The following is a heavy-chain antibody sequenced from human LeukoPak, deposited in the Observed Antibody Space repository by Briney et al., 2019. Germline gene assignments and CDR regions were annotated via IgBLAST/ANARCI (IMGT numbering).Heavy chain of an antibody. Sequence: PGGSLRLSCVASGFIFSSYTMNWVRQATRRGVEGVTSISSSSSYIYYADSMKGRFTISRDNAKNSLYLQMNSLRAEDTALYYCARDPKSWYTSDSTDYWGQGTLVTVSS. J-gene: IGHJ4*02. CDR1: GFIFSSYT. CDR2: ISSSSSYI. V-gene: IGHV3-21*01. CDR3: ARDPKSWYTSDSTDY. D-gene: IGHD6-13*01.